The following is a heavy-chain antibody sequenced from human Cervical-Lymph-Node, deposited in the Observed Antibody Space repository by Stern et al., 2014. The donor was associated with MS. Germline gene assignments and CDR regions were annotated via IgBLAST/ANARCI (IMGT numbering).Heavy chain of an antibody. D-gene: IGHD2-8*01. CDR3: ARDYEDTSMLFDH. CDR2: ISYDGNHK. CDR1: GFTFSSYG. J-gene: IGHJ4*02. Sequence: DQLVDSGGAVVQPGRSLRLSCAASGFTFSSYGMHWVRQAPGKGLEWVAVISYDGNHKYYAATVKGRFTISRDNSKNTLHLQMNSVTPDDTAIYYCARDYEDTSMLFDHWGQGTLVTVSS. V-gene: IGHV3-30*03.